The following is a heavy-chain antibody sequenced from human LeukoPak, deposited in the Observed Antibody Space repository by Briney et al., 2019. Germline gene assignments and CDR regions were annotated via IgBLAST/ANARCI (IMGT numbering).Heavy chain of an antibody. CDR1: GGSLSSYS. Sequence: SETLSLTCTFSGGSLSSYSWSWARQPPGRGLEWIGYIYYSGRTTYNPSLESRLTISLDTSKNQFSLKLRSVTAADTAVYYCAGDYTLGSYRFDYWGQGILVTVSS. V-gene: IGHV4-59*12. CDR3: AGDYTLGSYRFDY. CDR2: IYYSGRT. J-gene: IGHJ4*02. D-gene: IGHD3-10*01.